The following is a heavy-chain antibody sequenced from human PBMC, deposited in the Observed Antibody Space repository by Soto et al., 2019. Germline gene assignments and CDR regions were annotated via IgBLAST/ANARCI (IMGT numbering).Heavy chain of an antibody. J-gene: IGHJ4*02. Sequence: WGSLRISCAVSGFTFSRYSMNWVRQAPGKGLEWISYISSGGDTIYYADSVRGRFTVSRDNTKNSLYLQMDSLRDEDTAVYYCARDRSTIYGVVTPIDYWGQGTLVTVSS. CDR3: ARDRSTIYGVVTPIDY. CDR2: ISSGGDTI. CDR1: GFTFSRYS. V-gene: IGHV3-48*02. D-gene: IGHD3-3*01.